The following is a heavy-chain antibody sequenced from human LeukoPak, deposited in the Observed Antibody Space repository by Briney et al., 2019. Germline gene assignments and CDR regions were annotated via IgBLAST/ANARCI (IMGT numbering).Heavy chain of an antibody. CDR3: AKDADGITMIVVPHYFDY. V-gene: IGHV3-43*02. Sequence: PGGSLRLSCAASGFTFDDYAMHWVRQAPGKGLEWVSLISGDGGSTYYADSVKGRFTISRDNSKNSLYLQMNSLRTEDTALYYCAKDADGITMIVVPHYFDYWGQGTLVTASS. CDR1: GFTFDDYA. J-gene: IGHJ4*02. D-gene: IGHD3-22*01. CDR2: ISGDGGST.